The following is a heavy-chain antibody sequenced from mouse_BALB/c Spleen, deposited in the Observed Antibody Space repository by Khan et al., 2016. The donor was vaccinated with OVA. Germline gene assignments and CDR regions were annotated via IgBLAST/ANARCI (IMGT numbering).Heavy chain of an antibody. CDR2: INTHSGVP. V-gene: IGHV9-4*02. Sequence: QIQLVQSGPELKKPGETVRISCKSSGYTFTTAGIQWVQKMPGKGLKWIGWINTHSGVPKYAEDFKGRFAFSLEISVNTAYLQITNLKNEDTTIYFCAGVGAAYYRNDGGSMEYWGQGTSVT. J-gene: IGHJ4*01. CDR1: GYTFTTAG. D-gene: IGHD2-14*01. CDR3: AGVGAAYYRNDGGSMEY.